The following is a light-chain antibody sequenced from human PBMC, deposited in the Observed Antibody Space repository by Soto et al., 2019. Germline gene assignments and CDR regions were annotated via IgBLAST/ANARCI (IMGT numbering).Light chain of an antibody. J-gene: IGLJ2*01. V-gene: IGLV1-40*01. Sequence: QSVLTQPPSVSGAPGQRVTISCTGSSSNIGAGYDVHWYQQLPGAAPKLLIYGNILIYGNSNRPSGVPDRFSGSKSGTSASLAITWLQAEDEADYYCQSYDSSLSGVVFGGGTKLTVL. CDR2: GNS. CDR1: SSNIGAGYD. CDR3: QSYDSSLSGVV.